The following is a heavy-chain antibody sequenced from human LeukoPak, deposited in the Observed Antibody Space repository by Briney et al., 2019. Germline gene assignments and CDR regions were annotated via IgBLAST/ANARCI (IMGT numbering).Heavy chain of an antibody. Sequence: SVKVSCKASGGTFSSYAISWVRQAPGQGLEWMGRISPIFGTANHAQKFQGRVTITTDESTSTAYMELSSLRSEDTAEYYSAREETYWTSYPISWGQGTLVTVSS. CDR3: AREETYWTSYPIS. V-gene: IGHV1-69*05. D-gene: IGHD3/OR15-3a*01. CDR2: ISPIFGTA. J-gene: IGHJ4*02. CDR1: GGTFSSYA.